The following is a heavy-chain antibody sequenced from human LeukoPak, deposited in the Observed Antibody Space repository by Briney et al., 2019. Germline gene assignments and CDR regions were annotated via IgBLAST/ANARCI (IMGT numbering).Heavy chain of an antibody. Sequence: GGSLRLSCAASGFTFSDYYMSWIRQAPGKGLGWVSYISSSGSTIYYADSVKGRFTISRDNAKNSLYLQMNSLRAEDTAVYYCARDFAAGQYYYDSSGSIGGYWGQGILVTVSS. CDR1: GFTFSDYY. J-gene: IGHJ4*02. V-gene: IGHV3-11*04. CDR2: ISSSGSTI. D-gene: IGHD3-22*01. CDR3: ARDFAAGQYYYDSSGSIGGY.